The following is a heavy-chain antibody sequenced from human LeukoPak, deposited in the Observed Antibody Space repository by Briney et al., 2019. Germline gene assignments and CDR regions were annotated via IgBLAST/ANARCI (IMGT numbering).Heavy chain of an antibody. CDR2: IYTSGST. Sequence: SETLSLTCTVSGGSISSGSYYWSWIRQPAGKGLEWIGCIYTSGSTNYNPSLKSRVTISVDTSKNQFSLKLSSVTAADTAVYYCARGIYMVRGVGGNWFDPWGQGTLVTVSS. D-gene: IGHD3-10*01. CDR1: GGSISSGSYY. V-gene: IGHV4-61*02. J-gene: IGHJ5*02. CDR3: ARGIYMVRGVGGNWFDP.